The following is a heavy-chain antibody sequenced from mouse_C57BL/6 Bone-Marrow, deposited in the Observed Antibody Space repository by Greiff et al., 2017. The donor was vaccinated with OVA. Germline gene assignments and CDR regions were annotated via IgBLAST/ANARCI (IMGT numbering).Heavy chain of an antibody. CDR1: GYTFTSYW. CDR3: TTWGVYYFDY. Sequence: QVQLQQPGAELVKPGASVKLSCKASGYTFTSYWMQWVKQRPGQGLEWIGEIDPSDSYTNYNQKFKGKATLTVDTSSSTAYMQLSSLTSEDTAVYYCTTWGVYYFDYWGQGTTLTVSS. J-gene: IGHJ2*01. D-gene: IGHD1-1*01. V-gene: IGHV1-50*01. CDR2: IDPSDSYT.